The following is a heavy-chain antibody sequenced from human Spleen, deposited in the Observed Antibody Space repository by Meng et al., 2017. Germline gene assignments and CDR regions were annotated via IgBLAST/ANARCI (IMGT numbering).Heavy chain of an antibody. CDR1: GGSFSGYY. V-gene: IGHV4-34*01. Sequence: QVQPNNWGAGLLKPSETLSLTCAVYGGSFSGYYWSWIRQPPGKGLEWIGEINHSGRTNYNPSLKSRVTISVDTSKNQFSLKLSSVTAADTAVYYCARSTTAIDYWGQGTLVTVSS. D-gene: IGHD4-17*01. J-gene: IGHJ4*02. CDR2: INHSGRT. CDR3: ARSTTAIDY.